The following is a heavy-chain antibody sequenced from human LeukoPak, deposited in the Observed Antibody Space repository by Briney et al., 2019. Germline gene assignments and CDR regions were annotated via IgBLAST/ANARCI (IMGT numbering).Heavy chain of an antibody. CDR3: ARDNTVTTWESYYYGMDV. CDR2: ISPDGGGT. D-gene: IGHD4-17*01. Sequence: PGGSLRLSCAASGFTFSSDGMTWVRQAPGKGLERVSSISPDGGGTVYADSVKGRVTVSRDNSKNTLYLQMNGLRAEDTAVYSCARDNTVTTWESYYYGMDVWGQGTTVTVSS. V-gene: IGHV3-23*01. J-gene: IGHJ6*02. CDR1: GFTFSSDG.